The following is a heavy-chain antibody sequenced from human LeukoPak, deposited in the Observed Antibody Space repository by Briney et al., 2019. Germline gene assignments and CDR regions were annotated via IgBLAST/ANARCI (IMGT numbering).Heavy chain of an antibody. J-gene: IGHJ3*01. V-gene: IGHV3-7*01. CDR1: GFTFGSYW. CDR2: INQDGSEK. CDR3: ARDRSRFLL. D-gene: IGHD6-13*01. Sequence: GGSLRLSCAASGFTFGSYWMSWVRQAPGKGLEWVGNINQDGSEKYYVDSVKGRLTISRDNAKNSLYLQMNSLRAEDTAVYYCARDRSRFLLWGQGTMATVSS.